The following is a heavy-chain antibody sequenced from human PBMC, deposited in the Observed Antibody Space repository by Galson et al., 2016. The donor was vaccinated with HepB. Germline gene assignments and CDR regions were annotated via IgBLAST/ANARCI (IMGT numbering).Heavy chain of an antibody. CDR2: IYYTGST. D-gene: IGHD2-15*01. Sequence: SETLSLTCTVSGGSVSSGNYYWSWIRQPPGRGLEWIGYIYYTGSTNYNPSLESRVTISVDMSKNQFSLRLSCVTAADSAVYYCARDPRAPVAPWGQGTLVTVSS. CDR3: ARDPRAPVAP. J-gene: IGHJ5*02. V-gene: IGHV4-61*01. CDR1: GGSVSSGNYY.